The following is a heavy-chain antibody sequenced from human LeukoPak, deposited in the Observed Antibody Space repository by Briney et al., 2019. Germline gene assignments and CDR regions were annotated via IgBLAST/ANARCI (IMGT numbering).Heavy chain of an antibody. Sequence: GGSLRLSCEASGLTFSNSWMTWVRQTPGKGLEWVANIKTDGSEKYYVDSVRGRFTISRDNAKNSLYLQMNSLRAEDTAVYYCATYSSRNAREFQSWGQGTLVTVSS. CDR1: GLTFSNSW. J-gene: IGHJ1*01. CDR2: IKTDGSEK. V-gene: IGHV3-7*01. CDR3: ATYSSRNAREFQS. D-gene: IGHD2-2*01.